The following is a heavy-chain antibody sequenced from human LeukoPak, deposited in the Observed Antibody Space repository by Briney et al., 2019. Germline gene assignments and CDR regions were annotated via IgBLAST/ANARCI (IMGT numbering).Heavy chain of an antibody. Sequence: SETLSLTCNVSGGSMSGYHWSWIRQPPGKGLAWLGYIYYSGSSNYNPSLKSRVTMSADTSKNQFSLKLSSVTAADTAVYYCARVPRSYYYYYYMDVWGKGTTVTVSS. CDR3: ARVPRSYYYYYYMDV. CDR2: IYYSGSS. J-gene: IGHJ6*03. CDR1: GGSMSGYH. V-gene: IGHV4-59*01.